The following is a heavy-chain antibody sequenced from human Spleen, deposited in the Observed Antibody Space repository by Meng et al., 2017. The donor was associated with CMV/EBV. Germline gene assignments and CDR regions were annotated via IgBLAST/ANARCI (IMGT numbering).Heavy chain of an antibody. V-gene: IGHV4-61*01. CDR2: IYYSGST. Sequence: SETLSLTCTVSGGSVSSGTYYWSWIRQPPGKGLEWIGFIYYSGSTNYNPYLKSRLTISVDTSKNLFSLNLSSVTAADTAVYYCAVAGYCSSISCYYGMDVWGQGTTVTVSS. D-gene: IGHD2-2*03. CDR3: AVAGYCSSISCYYGMDV. J-gene: IGHJ6*02. CDR1: GGSVSSGTYY.